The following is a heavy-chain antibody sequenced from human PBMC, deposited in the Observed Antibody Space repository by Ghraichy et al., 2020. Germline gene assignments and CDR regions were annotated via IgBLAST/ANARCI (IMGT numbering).Heavy chain of an antibody. CDR2: IHYSGST. V-gene: IGHV4-59*01. CDR3: ARSKGASDYDFWSGNYYYAMDV. Sequence: SETLSLTCTFSGGSISCYYWSWIRQSPGKGLECIGYIHYSGSTNYNPSLKRRVTMSVDTSKKPLSLQVRSVTAADSAVYYCARSKGASDYDFWSGNYYYAMDVWGQGAAVTVSS. CDR1: GGSISCYY. D-gene: IGHD3-3*01. J-gene: IGHJ6*02.